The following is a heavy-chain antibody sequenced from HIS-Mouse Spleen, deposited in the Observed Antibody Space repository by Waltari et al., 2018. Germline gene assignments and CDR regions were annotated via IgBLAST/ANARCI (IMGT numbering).Heavy chain of an antibody. D-gene: IGHD3-9*01. V-gene: IGHV3-21*01. J-gene: IGHJ4*02. CDR3: ASLYYDILTGYYRDY. Sequence: EVQLVESWGGLVKPGGSLRLSCAASGFPFSSFSLNGVRQAPGKGLGWVSSISSSSSYIYYADSVKGRFTISRDNAKNSLYLQMNSLRAEDTAVYYCASLYYDILTGYYRDYWGQGTLVTVSS. CDR1: GFPFSSFS. CDR2: ISSSSSYI.